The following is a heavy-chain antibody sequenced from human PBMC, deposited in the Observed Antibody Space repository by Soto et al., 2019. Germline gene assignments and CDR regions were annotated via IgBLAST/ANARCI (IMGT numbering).Heavy chain of an antibody. D-gene: IGHD1-1*01. Sequence: QVQLQESGPGLVKPSETLSLTCTVSSGSISRYYWTWIRQPPGKGLEWIGYISYSGSTNYNPSLKSRVTIPADTSNNQFSLKLSSVTAADTAVYYCASRVRIDAFDIWGQGTMVTVSS. CDR1: SGSISRYY. V-gene: IGHV4-59*08. CDR2: ISYSGST. J-gene: IGHJ3*02. CDR3: ASRVRIDAFDI.